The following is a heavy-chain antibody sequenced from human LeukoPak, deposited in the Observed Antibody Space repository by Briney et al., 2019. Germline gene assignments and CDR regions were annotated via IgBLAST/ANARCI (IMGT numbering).Heavy chain of an antibody. J-gene: IGHJ5*02. Sequence: SETLSLTCTDSSGSIRSYYWSWIRQPPGKGLGWIGYIYYSGSTNYNPSLKSRVTISVDTSKNQFSLKLSSVTAADTAVYYCARGNYDFWSGYYRSWFDPWGQGTLVTVSS. CDR1: SGSIRSYY. V-gene: IGHV4-59*01. CDR3: ARGNYDFWSGYYRSWFDP. CDR2: IYYSGST. D-gene: IGHD3-3*01.